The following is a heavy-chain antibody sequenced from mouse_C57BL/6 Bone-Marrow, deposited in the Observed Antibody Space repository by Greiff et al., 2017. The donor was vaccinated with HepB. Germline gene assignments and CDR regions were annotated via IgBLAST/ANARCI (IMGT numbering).Heavy chain of an antibody. J-gene: IGHJ3*01. CDR2: IHPNSGST. V-gene: IGHV1-64*01. D-gene: IGHD1-1*01. CDR1: GYTFTSYW. CDR3: ASYYSGSSWCAY. Sequence: QVQLKQPGAELVKPGASVKLSCKASGYTFTSYWMHWVKQRPGQGLEWIGMIHPNSGSTNYNEKFKSKATLTVDKSSSTAYMQLSSLTSEDSAVYYCASYYSGSSWCAYWGQGTLVTVSA.